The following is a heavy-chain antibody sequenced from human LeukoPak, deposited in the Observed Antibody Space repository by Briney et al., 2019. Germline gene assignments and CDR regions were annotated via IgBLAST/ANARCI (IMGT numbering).Heavy chain of an antibody. V-gene: IGHV4-59*01. J-gene: IGHJ4*02. CDR1: GGSISSYY. D-gene: IGHD4-17*01. CDR2: IYYSGST. Sequence: SETLSLTCTVSGGSISSYYWSWIRQPPGKGLEWIGYIYYSGSTNYNPSLKSRVTISVDTSKNQFSPKLSSVTAADTAVYYCARTTVTIFDYWGQGTLVTVSS. CDR3: ARTTVTIFDY.